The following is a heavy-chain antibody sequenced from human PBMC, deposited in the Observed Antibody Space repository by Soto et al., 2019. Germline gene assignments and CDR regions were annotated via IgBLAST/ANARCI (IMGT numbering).Heavy chain of an antibody. CDR2: MNPNSGNT. D-gene: IGHD2-2*01. CDR3: GRAPAPYYYYYMDV. J-gene: IGHJ6*03. CDR1: GYTFTSYD. Sequence: ASVKVSCKASGYTFTSYDINWVRQATGQGLEWMGWMNPNSGNTGYAQKFQGRVTMTRNTSISTAYMELSSLRSEDTAVYYCGRAPAPYYYYYMDVWGKGTTVTVSS. V-gene: IGHV1-8*01.